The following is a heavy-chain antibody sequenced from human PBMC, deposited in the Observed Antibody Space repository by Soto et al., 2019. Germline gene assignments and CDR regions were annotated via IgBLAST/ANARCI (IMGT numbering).Heavy chain of an antibody. J-gene: IGHJ4*02. D-gene: IGHD3-16*01. CDR2: IWHDGGNK. CDR1: GFTFSSYG. CDR3: ARDGDVNTGFGKDY. Sequence: GGTLRLSCAASGFTFSSYGMHWVRQAPGKGLEWVAFIWHDGGNKFYAESVKGRFTISRDNSKNTLYLQMTSLSAEDTAMYYCARDGDVNTGFGKDYWGQGTLVTVTS. V-gene: IGHV3-33*01.